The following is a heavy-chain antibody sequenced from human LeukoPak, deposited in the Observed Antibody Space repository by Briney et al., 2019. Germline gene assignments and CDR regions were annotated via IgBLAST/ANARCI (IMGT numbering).Heavy chain of an antibody. D-gene: IGHD2-2*01. J-gene: IGHJ6*02. Sequence: ASVKVSCKATRDTFTSHYMHWVRQAPGQGLEWMGIMNPSGGSTSYAQKFQGRVTMTRDTSTSTVYMELSSLRSEDTAVYYGAREPVVVPVAFKVDGMDVWGQGTTVTVSS. CDR2: MNPSGGST. CDR1: RDTFTSHY. CDR3: AREPVVVPVAFKVDGMDV. V-gene: IGHV1-46*01.